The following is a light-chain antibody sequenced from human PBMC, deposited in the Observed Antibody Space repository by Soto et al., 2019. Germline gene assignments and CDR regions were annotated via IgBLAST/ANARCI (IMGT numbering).Light chain of an antibody. J-gene: IGLJ2*01. V-gene: IGLV1-40*01. CDR1: SSNIGAGYD. CDR2: GNS. Sequence: QLVLTQPPSVSGAPGQRVTISCTGSSSNIGAGYDVHWYQQLPGTAPKLLIYGNSNRPSGVPDRFSGSKSGTSASLAITGPRAEDGADYYCQSYNSSLSAVVLGGGTK. CDR3: QSYNSSLSAVV.